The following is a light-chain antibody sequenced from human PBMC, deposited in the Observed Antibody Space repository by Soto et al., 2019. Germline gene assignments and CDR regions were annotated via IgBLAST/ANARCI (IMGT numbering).Light chain of an antibody. Sequence: QSALTQPASLSGSPGQSITISCTGTSSDVGSYNLVSWYQQHPGKAPKLMIYEGSKRPSGVSNRFSVSKSGNTASLTISGLQAEDEADYYCCSYAGSSTFYVFGTGTKVTVL. CDR3: CSYAGSSTFYV. CDR2: EGS. CDR1: SSDVGSYNL. J-gene: IGLJ1*01. V-gene: IGLV2-23*03.